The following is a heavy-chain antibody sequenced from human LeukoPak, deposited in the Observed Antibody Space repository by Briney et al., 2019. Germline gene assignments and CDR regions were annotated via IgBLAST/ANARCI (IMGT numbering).Heavy chain of an antibody. V-gene: IGHV3-74*01. CDR2: INSEGSST. Sequence: GGSLRLPCAASVYTFSIYWMHCVRQAPGKGLVWVSRINSEGSSTSYADSVKGRFTISRDNAKNTLYLQMNSVRAEDTAVYYCARTSSSWYYFDYGGQGTLVTVSS. D-gene: IGHD6-13*01. J-gene: IGHJ4*02. CDR1: VYTFSIYW. CDR3: ARTSSSWYYFDY.